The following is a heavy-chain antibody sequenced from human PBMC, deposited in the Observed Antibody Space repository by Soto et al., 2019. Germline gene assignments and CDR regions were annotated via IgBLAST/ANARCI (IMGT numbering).Heavy chain of an antibody. CDR1: GFTFSSYS. V-gene: IGHV3-48*01. Sequence: EVQLVESGGGLVQPGGSLRLSCAASGFTFSSYSMNWVRQAPGKGLEWVSYISSSSSTIYYADSVKGRFTISRDNAKNSLYLQINSLRAEDTAVYYCARDSSYYDILTGEYYYYYGMDVCGEGTTVTVSS. CDR3: ARDSSYYDILTGEYYYYYGMDV. CDR2: ISSSSSTI. J-gene: IGHJ6*04. D-gene: IGHD3-9*01.